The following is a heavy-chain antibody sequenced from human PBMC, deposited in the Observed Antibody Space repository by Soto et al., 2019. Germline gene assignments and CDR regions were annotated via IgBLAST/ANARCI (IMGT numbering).Heavy chain of an antibody. CDR3: ARDAGIVFRYYYYMDV. CDR2: IYYSGST. D-gene: IGHD2-21*01. CDR1: GGSIRSGGSY. Sequence: SETLSLTCTVTGGSIRSGGSYWSWIRQHPGKGLERIGYIYYSGSTNYNPTLKSRVTISVDTSKNQFTLKLSSVTAADTAVYYCARDAGIVFRYYYYMDVWGKGTTVTVS. J-gene: IGHJ6*03. V-gene: IGHV4-61*08.